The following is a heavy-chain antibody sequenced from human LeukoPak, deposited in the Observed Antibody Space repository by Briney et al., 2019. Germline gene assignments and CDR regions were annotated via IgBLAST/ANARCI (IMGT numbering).Heavy chain of an antibody. V-gene: IGHV4-34*01. D-gene: IGHD3-22*01. CDR2: INHSGST. CDR1: GGSFSGYY. CDR3: ARQFRWLLGPFYYYYYMDV. Sequence: SETLSLTCAVYGGSFSGYYWNWIRQPPGKGLEWIGEINHSGSTNYNPSLKSRVTISVDTSKNQFSLKLSSVTAADTAVYYCARQFRWLLGPFYYYYYMDVWGKGTTVTISS. J-gene: IGHJ6*03.